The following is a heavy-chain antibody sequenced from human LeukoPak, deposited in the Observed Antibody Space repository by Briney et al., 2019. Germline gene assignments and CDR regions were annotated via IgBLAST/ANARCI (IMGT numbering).Heavy chain of an antibody. J-gene: IGHJ5*02. CDR1: GFTLSNYD. D-gene: IGHD2-2*01. V-gene: IGHV3-21*01. CDR3: ARAGCSSSTCYLRRSWFDP. CDR2: ISTSSRYI. Sequence: GGSLRLSCAASGFTLSNYDMNWVRQAPGKGLEWVSSISTSSRYIYYKSSVRGRFTISRDDAKNSLYLEMNSLRAEDTAVYYCARAGCSSSTCYLRRSWFDPWGQGTLVTVSS.